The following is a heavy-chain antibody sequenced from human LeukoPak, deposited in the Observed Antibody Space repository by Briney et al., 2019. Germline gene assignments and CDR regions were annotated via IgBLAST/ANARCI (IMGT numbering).Heavy chain of an antibody. CDR3: ARTNYYDILTGSYYYYYYMDV. Sequence: ASVKVSCKASGGTFSSYAISWVRQAPGQGLEWMGGIIPIFGTANYAQKFQGRVTITTDESTSTAYMELSSLRSEDMAVYYCARTNYYDILTGSYYYYYYMDVWGKGTTVTVSS. CDR2: IIPIFGTA. D-gene: IGHD3-9*01. V-gene: IGHV1-69*05. J-gene: IGHJ6*03. CDR1: GGTFSSYA.